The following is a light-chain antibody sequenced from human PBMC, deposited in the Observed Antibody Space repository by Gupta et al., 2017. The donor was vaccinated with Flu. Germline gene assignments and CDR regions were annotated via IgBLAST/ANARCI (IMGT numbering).Light chain of an antibody. CDR2: GTS. Sequence: GETATLTCRTSQSVRRNFVAWYKQKPGQAPRLLMYGTSVRAKDSHERCSGSGAGTDFTLSITRWEPADFATYYCQRQVSEHPSLTFGGGTRLEIK. CDR3: QRQVSEHPSLT. V-gene: IGKV3-20*01. J-gene: IGKJ4*01. CDR1: QSVRRNF.